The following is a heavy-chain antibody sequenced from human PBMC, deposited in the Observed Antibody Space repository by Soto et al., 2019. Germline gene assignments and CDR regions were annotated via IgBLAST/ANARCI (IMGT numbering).Heavy chain of an antibody. CDR3: AKELVNSGWTYFDY. J-gene: IGHJ4*02. CDR1: GFTFKTDA. V-gene: IGHV3-23*01. CDR2: ISDSGGRT. D-gene: IGHD6-19*01. Sequence: EVQLLESGGGLVEPGGSLRLSCAAYGFTFKTDAMSWVRQAPGKGLEWVSAISDSGGRTYYVDSVKGRFTISRDNSKNTLYLQMSSLRAEDTAVYFCAKELVNSGWTYFDYWGQGTLVTDSS.